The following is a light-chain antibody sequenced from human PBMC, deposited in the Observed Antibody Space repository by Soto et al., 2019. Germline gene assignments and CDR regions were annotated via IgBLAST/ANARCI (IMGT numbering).Light chain of an antibody. CDR2: DAS. CDR3: QQYGSSPLT. Sequence: EIVLTQSPDTLSLSPGETATLSCRASQSVRSNYLAWYQQKPGQAPRFLIYDASSRATGIPDRFSGSGSGTDFTLTISRLEAEDFAVYYCQQYGSSPLTFGGGTKVEIK. V-gene: IGKV3-20*01. J-gene: IGKJ4*01. CDR1: QSVRSNY.